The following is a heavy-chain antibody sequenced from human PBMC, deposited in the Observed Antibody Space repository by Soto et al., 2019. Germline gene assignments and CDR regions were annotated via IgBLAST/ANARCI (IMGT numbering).Heavy chain of an antibody. CDR1: GGSISSSSYY. Sequence: QLQLQESGPGLVKPSETLSLTCTVSGGSISSSSYYWGWIRQPPGKGLEWIGSIYYSGSTYSNPSLKSRVTISVDTSKNQFSLKLSSVTAADTAVYYCARHMRTTVVRTAGGKIDYWGQGTLVTVSS. V-gene: IGHV4-39*01. CDR3: ARHMRTTVVRTAGGKIDY. J-gene: IGHJ4*02. D-gene: IGHD4-17*01. CDR2: IYYSGST.